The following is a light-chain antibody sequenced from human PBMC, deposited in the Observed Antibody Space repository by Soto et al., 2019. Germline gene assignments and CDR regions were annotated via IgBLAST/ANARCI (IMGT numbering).Light chain of an antibody. CDR3: SSYTSSSLHV. V-gene: IGLV2-14*03. CDR2: DVS. CDR1: SSDVGGYNY. Sequence: QSVLTQPASVSGSPGQSITISCTGTSSDVGGYNYVSWYQQHPGKAPKLMIYDVSNRPSGVSNRFSGSKSANTASLTISGLQAEDEADYYCSSYTSSSLHVFGTGTQLTVL. J-gene: IGLJ1*01.